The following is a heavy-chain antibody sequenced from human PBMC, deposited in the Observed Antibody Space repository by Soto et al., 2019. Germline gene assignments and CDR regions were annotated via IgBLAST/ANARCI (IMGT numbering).Heavy chain of an antibody. CDR2: IDPSDSQT. CDR1: GYSFAGYW. J-gene: IGHJ4*02. Sequence: GESLKISCKGSGYSFAGYWITWVRQKPGKGLEWMGRIDPSDSQTYYSPSFRGHVTISVTKSITTVFLQWSSLRASDTAMYYCARQVYDSDTGPNFQYYFDSWGQGTPVTVSS. V-gene: IGHV5-10-1*01. CDR3: ARQVYDSDTGPNFQYYFDS. D-gene: IGHD3-22*01.